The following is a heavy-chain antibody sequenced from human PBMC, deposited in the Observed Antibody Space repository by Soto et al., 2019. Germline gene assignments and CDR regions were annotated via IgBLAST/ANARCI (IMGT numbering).Heavy chain of an antibody. CDR2: SIPIFGTA. V-gene: IGHV1-69*01. CDR3: ARSRVTYYYDRSAFEI. Sequence: QVQLVQSGAEVKKPGSSVKVSCKASGGTFSSYAISWVRQAPGQGLEWMGGSIPIFGTANYAQKFQGRVTITADESTSTAYMELSSLRSEDTAVYYCARSRVTYYYDRSAFEIWGQGTMVTVSS. J-gene: IGHJ3*02. CDR1: GGTFSSYA. D-gene: IGHD3-22*01.